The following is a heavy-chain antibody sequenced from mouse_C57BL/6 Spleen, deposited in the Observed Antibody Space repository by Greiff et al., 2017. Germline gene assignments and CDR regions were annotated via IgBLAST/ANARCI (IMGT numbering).Heavy chain of an antibody. D-gene: IGHD1-1*01. V-gene: IGHV5-17*01. CDR2: ISSGSSTI. CDR1: GFTFSDYG. Sequence: EVKLMESGGGLVKPGGSLKLSCEASGFTFSDYGMHWVRQAPEQGLEWVAYISSGSSTINYADTVKGRFTITRDNAKNTLFLQMTSLMSEDTAMXYGARRSITTWYFDVWGTGTTVTVSS. J-gene: IGHJ1*03. CDR3: ARRSITTWYFDV.